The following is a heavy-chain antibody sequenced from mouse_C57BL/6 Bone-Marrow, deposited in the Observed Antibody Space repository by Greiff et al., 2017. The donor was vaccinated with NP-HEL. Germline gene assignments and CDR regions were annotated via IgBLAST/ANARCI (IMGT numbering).Heavy chain of an antibody. Sequence: SGPELVKPGASVKIPCKASGYTFTDYNMDWVKQSHGKSLEWIGDINPNNGGTIYNQKFKGKATLTVDKSSSTAYMELRSLTSEDTAVYYCAIKSRYYGSSHWYFDVWGTGTTVTVSS. J-gene: IGHJ1*03. V-gene: IGHV1-18*01. CDR3: AIKSRYYGSSHWYFDV. D-gene: IGHD1-1*01. CDR2: INPNNGGT. CDR1: GYTFTDYN.